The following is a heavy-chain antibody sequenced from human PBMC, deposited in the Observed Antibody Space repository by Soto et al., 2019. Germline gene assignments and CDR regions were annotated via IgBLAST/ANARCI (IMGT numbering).Heavy chain of an antibody. D-gene: IGHD3-10*01. Sequence: SVKVSCKASGGTFSSYTISWVRQAPGQGLEWMGRIIPILGIANYAQKFQGRVTITADESTSTAYMELSSLRSEDTAVYYCARVLMGYYFDYWGQGTLVTVSS. CDR3: ARVLMGYYFDY. CDR1: GGTFSSYT. CDR2: IIPILGIA. J-gene: IGHJ4*02. V-gene: IGHV1-69*02.